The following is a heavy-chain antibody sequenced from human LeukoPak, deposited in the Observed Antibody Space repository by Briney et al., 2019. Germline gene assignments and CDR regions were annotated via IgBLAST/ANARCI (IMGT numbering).Heavy chain of an antibody. D-gene: IGHD3/OR15-3a*01. CDR1: GGSISSYY. CDR3: ARDLNWNYYYYYMDV. J-gene: IGHJ6*03. CDR2: IYSSGST. V-gene: IGHV4-4*07. Sequence: PSETLSLTXTVSGGSISSYYWSWIRQPAGKGLEWIGRIYSSGSTNYNPSLKSRVTMSVDTSKNQFSLKLSSVTAADTAVYYCARDLNWNYYYYYMDVWGRGTTVTVSS.